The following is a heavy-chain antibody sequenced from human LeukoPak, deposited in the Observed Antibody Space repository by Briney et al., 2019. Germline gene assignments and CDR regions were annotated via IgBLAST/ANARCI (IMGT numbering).Heavy chain of an antibody. CDR3: ARLGNKVDNAFDI. CDR1: GGSISTGDYY. V-gene: IGHV4-39*01. D-gene: IGHD1/OR15-1a*01. Sequence: SETLSLTCTVSGGSISTGDYYWGWIRQSPGRGLEWIGTIYYSGNTYYNPSLTSRVTISVDTSKSQFSLNLRSATAADTSVYFCARLGNKVDNAFDIWGQGTLVTVSS. CDR2: IYYSGNT. J-gene: IGHJ3*02.